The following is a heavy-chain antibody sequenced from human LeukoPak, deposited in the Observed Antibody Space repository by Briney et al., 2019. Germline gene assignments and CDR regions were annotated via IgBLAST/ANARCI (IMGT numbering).Heavy chain of an antibody. Sequence: ASVKVSCRASGYTFTSCDIKWVRQATGQGLEWMGRMNPNSGNTDYAQKFQGRVTMTRNTSISTAYMELSSLTSEDTAMYYCARRGKGLGYYMDVWGKGTTVTISS. V-gene: IGHV1-8*01. CDR3: ARRGKGLGYYMDV. CDR1: GYTFTSCD. CDR2: MNPNSGNT. J-gene: IGHJ6*03. D-gene: IGHD3-16*01.